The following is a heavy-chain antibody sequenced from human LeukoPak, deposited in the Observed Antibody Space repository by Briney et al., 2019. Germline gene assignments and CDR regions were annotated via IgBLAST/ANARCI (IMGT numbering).Heavy chain of an antibody. CDR2: INTYNGHT. Sequence: AASVKVSCKASGYTFTGYYMHWVRQAPGQGLEYMGWINTYNGHTNYAQKLQGRVTVTTDTSTSTAYLELRSLRSDDTAVYYCARDGPRGYFQHWGQGTLISVSS. V-gene: IGHV1-18*04. J-gene: IGHJ1*01. CDR1: GYTFTGYY. CDR3: ARDGPRGYFQH.